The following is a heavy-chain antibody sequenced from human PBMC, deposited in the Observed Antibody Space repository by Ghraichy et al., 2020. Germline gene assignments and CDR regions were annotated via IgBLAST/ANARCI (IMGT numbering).Heavy chain of an antibody. D-gene: IGHD6-13*01. CDR3: ARDPRTGYSSSWYGSSYYYYGMDV. V-gene: IGHV3-48*02. Sequence: GGSLRLSCAASGFTFSSYSMNWVRQAPGKGLEWVSYISSSSSTIYYADSVKGRFTISRDNAKNSLYLQMNSLRDEDTAVYYCARDPRTGYSSSWYGSSYYYYGMDVWGQGTTVTVSS. CDR1: GFTFSSYS. CDR2: ISSSSSTI. J-gene: IGHJ6*02.